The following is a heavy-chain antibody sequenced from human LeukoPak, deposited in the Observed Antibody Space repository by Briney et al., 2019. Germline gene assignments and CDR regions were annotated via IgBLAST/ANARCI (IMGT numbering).Heavy chain of an antibody. Sequence: PSETLSLTCTVSGYSISSGYYWDWIRQPPGKGLEWIGSIYHSGSTYYNPSLKSRVTISVDTSKNQFSLKLSSVTAPDTAVYYCARRGENYHPHFDYWGQGTLVTVSS. J-gene: IGHJ4*02. D-gene: IGHD1-7*01. V-gene: IGHV4-38-2*02. CDR3: ARRGENYHPHFDY. CDR2: IYHSGST. CDR1: GYSISSGYY.